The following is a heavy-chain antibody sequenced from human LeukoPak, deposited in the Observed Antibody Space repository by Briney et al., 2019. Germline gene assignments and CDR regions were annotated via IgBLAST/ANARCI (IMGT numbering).Heavy chain of an antibody. CDR2: IRSRTYGGTT. J-gene: IGHJ4*02. Sequence: GGSLGLSCTASGFTFGAYAMTWVRQAPGKGLEWVSFIRSRTYGGTTEYAASVKGRFTISRDDSKSIAYLQMNSLKTEDTAVYYCARDQYAGYDPYYFDYWGQGTLVTVSS. CDR3: ARDQYAGYDPYYFDY. CDR1: GFTFGAYA. V-gene: IGHV3-49*04. D-gene: IGHD2-2*01.